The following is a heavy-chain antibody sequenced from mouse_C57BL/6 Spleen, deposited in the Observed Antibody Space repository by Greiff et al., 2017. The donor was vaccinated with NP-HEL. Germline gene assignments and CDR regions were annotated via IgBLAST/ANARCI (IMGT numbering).Heavy chain of an antibody. Sequence: VQLQQSGAELVRPGASVKLSCTASGFNIKDYYMHWVKQRPEQGLEWIGRIDPEDGDTEYAPKFQGKATMTADTSSSTAYMQLSSLTSEDSAVYYCARSVVAPLDYWGQGTTLTVSS. CDR1: GFNIKDYY. V-gene: IGHV14-1*01. D-gene: IGHD1-1*01. J-gene: IGHJ2*01. CDR3: ARSVVAPLDY. CDR2: IDPEDGDT.